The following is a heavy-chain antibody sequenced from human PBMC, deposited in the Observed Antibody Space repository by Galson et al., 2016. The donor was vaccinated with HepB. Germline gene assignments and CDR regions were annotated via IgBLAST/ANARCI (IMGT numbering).Heavy chain of an antibody. Sequence: VKVSCKASGFTFNRSIIQWVRQARGQRPEWIGWIVVSNGNTNPSQKFQERVTITRDLSTSTAYMELNSLTSEDTATYFCVAGYSSSSLAYWGQGSLVTGSS. J-gene: IGHJ4*02. CDR1: GFTFNRSI. V-gene: IGHV1-58*02. CDR3: VAGYSSSSLAY. CDR2: IVVSNGNT. D-gene: IGHD6-13*01.